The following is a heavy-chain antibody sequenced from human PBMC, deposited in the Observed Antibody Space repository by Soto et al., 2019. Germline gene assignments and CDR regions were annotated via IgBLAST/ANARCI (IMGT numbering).Heavy chain of an antibody. CDR2: IYYSGST. CDR1: GGSISSGGYY. CDR3: VRECHEMATILANWYFDL. Sequence: QVQLQESGPGLVKPSQTLSLTCTVSGGSISSGGYYWSWIRQHPGKGLEWIGYIYYSGSTYCNPSLKSRVTISVDTSKNQFSLKLSSVTAADTAVYYCVRECHEMATILANWYFDLWGRGTLVTVSS. J-gene: IGHJ2*01. D-gene: IGHD5-12*01. V-gene: IGHV4-31*03.